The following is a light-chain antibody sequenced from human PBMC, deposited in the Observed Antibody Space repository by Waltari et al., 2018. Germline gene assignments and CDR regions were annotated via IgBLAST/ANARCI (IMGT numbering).Light chain of an antibody. J-gene: IGLJ3*02. CDR2: YDS. CDR3: QVWDSSSDHP. CDR1: NLGSKS. V-gene: IGLV3-21*04. Sequence: SYVLTQPPSVSVAPGKTARITCGGNNLGSKSVHWYQQKPGQAPVLVIYYDSDRPSGIPERFSGSNSGNTATLTISRVEAGDEADYYCQVWDSSSDHPFGGGTKLTVL.